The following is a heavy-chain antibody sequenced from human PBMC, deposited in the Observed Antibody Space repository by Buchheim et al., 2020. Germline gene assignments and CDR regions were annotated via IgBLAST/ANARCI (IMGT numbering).Heavy chain of an antibody. V-gene: IGHV3-23*01. Sequence: EVLLLESGGGLVQPGGSLRLSCAASGFTFSSYAMSWVRQAPGKGLEWVSAISGSGGSTYYADSVKGRFTISRDNSKNTLYLQMNSLRAEDTAVYYCAKQAGYDSSGYYYVWFDYWGQGTL. CDR3: AKQAGYDSSGYYYVWFDY. J-gene: IGHJ4*02. CDR2: ISGSGGST. CDR1: GFTFSSYA. D-gene: IGHD3-22*01.